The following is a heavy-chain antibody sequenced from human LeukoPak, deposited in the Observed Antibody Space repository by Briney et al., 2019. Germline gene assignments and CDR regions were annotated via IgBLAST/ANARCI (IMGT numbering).Heavy chain of an antibody. CDR1: GFTFSSYW. Sequence: GGSLRLSCAASGFTFSSYWMSWVRQAPGKGLEWVANIKQDGSEKYYVDSVKGRFTISRDNARNSLYLQMNSLRAEDTAVYYCARSLGYCSSTSCPNYYYGMDVWGQGTTVTVSS. J-gene: IGHJ6*02. V-gene: IGHV3-7*01. CDR3: ARSLGYCSSTSCPNYYYGMDV. D-gene: IGHD2-2*01. CDR2: IKQDGSEK.